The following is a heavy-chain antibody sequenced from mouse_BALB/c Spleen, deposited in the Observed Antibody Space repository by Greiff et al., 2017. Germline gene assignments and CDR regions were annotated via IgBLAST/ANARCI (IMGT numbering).Heavy chain of an antibody. Sequence: DVKLVESGGGLVKPGGSLKLSCAASGFAFSSYDMSWVRQTPEKRLEWVAYISSGGGSTYYPDTVKGRFTISRDNAKNTLYLQMSSLKSEDTAMYYCARHFDYWGQGTTLTVSS. CDR2: ISSGGGST. CDR3: ARHFDY. CDR1: GFAFSSYD. J-gene: IGHJ2*01. V-gene: IGHV5-12-1*01.